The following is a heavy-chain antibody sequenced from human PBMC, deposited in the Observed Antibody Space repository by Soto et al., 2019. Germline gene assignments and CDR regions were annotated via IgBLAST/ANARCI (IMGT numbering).Heavy chain of an antibody. CDR2: IYYSGST. Sequence: PSETLSLTCTVSGGSISSYYWSWIRQPPGKGLEWIGYIYYSGSTNYNPSLKSRVTISVDTSKNQFSLKLSSVTAADTAVYYCARGRTPPYSNHFDYWGQGTLVTVSS. V-gene: IGHV4-59*01. CDR3: ARGRTPPYSNHFDY. D-gene: IGHD4-4*01. CDR1: GGSISSYY. J-gene: IGHJ4*02.